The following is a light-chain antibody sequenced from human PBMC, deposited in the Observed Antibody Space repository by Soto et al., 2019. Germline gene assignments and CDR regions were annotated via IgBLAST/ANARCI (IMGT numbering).Light chain of an antibody. J-gene: IGKJ5*01. CDR2: DAS. V-gene: IGKV3-11*01. CDR1: QIVSRY. Sequence: EIVLTQSQATLSLSPGERATLSCRASQIVSRYLAWYQQKPGQAPRLLIYDASNRATGIPARFSGSGSGTDFTLTISSLEPEDFAVYYCQQRSNWPPITFGQGTRLEVK. CDR3: QQRSNWPPIT.